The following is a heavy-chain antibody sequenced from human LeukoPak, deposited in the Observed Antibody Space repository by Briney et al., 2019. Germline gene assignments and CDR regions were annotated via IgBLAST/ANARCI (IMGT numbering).Heavy chain of an antibody. D-gene: IGHD1-26*01. Sequence: GGSLRLSCATSGFNFEDYAINWVRQAPGKGLEWVGLITSKAYGGTTDLAASVKGRFSISRDESKPIAYLQMNSLKIEDTGVYYCTREVERGGSYWGGDSRGQGTQVTVSS. CDR3: TREVERGGSYWGGDS. J-gene: IGHJ4*02. CDR1: GFNFEDYA. CDR2: ITSKAYGGTT. V-gene: IGHV3-49*04.